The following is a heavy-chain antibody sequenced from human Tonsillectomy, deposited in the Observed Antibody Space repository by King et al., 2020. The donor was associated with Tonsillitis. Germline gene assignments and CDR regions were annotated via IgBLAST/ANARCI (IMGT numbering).Heavy chain of an antibody. CDR3: ARLDSFGSVSYWYFDL. CDR1: SSISGSY. D-gene: IGHD3-10*01. J-gene: IGHJ2*01. Sequence: VQLQESGPGLVKPSETLSLTCTVSSSISGSYWSWIRQPPGKGLEWIGYIYYSGTTNYNPSLRSRVTISVDTSKNQFSLKLSSVTAADTAVYYWARLDSFGSVSYWYFDLWGRGTLVTVSS. V-gene: IGHV4-59*12. CDR2: IYYSGTT.